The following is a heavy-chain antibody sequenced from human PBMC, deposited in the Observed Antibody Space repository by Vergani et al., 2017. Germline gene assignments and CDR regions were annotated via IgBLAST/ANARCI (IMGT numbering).Heavy chain of an antibody. J-gene: IGHJ6*02. CDR1: GFTFSSYG. CDR3: ARDKGVVVTAPWDYYYGMDV. Sequence: QVQLVESGGGVVQPGRSLRLSCAASGFTFSSYGMHWVRQAPGKGLEWVAVIWYDGSNKYYADSVKGRFTISRDNSKNTLYLQMNSLRAEDTAVYYCARDKGVVVTAPWDYYYGMDVWGQGTTVTVSS. V-gene: IGHV3-33*01. CDR2: IWYDGSNK. D-gene: IGHD2-21*02.